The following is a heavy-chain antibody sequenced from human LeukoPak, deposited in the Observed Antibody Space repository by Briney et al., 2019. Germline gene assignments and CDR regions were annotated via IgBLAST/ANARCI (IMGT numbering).Heavy chain of an antibody. V-gene: IGHV3-53*01. CDR1: GFTFKHAW. Sequence: GESLRLSCVASGFTFKHAWMSWVRQAPGKGLEWVSVIYSGGSTYYADSVKGRFTISRDNSKNTLYLQMNSLRAEDTAVYYCARDKLWFGQGWFDPWGQGTLVTVSS. CDR2: IYSGGST. CDR3: ARDKLWFGQGWFDP. J-gene: IGHJ5*02. D-gene: IGHD3-10*01.